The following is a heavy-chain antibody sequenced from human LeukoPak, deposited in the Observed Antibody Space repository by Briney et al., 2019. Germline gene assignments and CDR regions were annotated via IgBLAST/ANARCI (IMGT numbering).Heavy chain of an antibody. Sequence: GGSLRLSCAASGFTFSSYGMHWVRQAPGKGLEWVAVIWYDGSNKYYADSVKGRFTISRDNSKNTLYLQMNSLRAEDTAVYYCATDTAGYCSSTSCYPNYFDYWGQGTLVTVSS. J-gene: IGHJ4*02. V-gene: IGHV3-33*01. D-gene: IGHD2-2*01. CDR1: GFTFSSYG. CDR3: ATDTAGYCSSTSCYPNYFDY. CDR2: IWYDGSNK.